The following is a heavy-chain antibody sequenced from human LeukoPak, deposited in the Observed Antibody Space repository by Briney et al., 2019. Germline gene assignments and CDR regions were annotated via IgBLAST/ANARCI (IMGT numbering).Heavy chain of an antibody. V-gene: IGHV4-34*01. CDR1: GGSFSGYY. CDR2: INHSGST. J-gene: IGHJ4*02. Sequence: SETLSLTCAVYGGSFSGYYWSWIRQPPGKGLEWIGEINHSGSTNYNPSLKSRVTISVDTSKNQFSLKLSSVTAADTAVYYCARGFPFDYWGQGTLVTVSS. CDR3: ARGFPFDY.